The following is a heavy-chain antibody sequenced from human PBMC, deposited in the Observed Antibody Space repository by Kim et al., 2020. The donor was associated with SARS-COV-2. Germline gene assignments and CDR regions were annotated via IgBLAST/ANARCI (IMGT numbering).Heavy chain of an antibody. V-gene: IGHV1-69*01. CDR3: ARAVIAAPSDFYYYGMDV. Sequence: QGRVTITADESTSTAYMELSSLRSEDTAVYYCARAVIAAPSDFYYYGMDVWGQGTTVTVSS. J-gene: IGHJ6*02. D-gene: IGHD6-6*01.